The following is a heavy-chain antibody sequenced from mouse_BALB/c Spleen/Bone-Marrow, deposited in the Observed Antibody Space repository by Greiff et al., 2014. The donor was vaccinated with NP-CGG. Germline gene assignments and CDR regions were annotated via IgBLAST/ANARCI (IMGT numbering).Heavy chain of an antibody. Sequence: QVQLHQPGAELVRPGASVKLSCKASGYTFTSYWINWVKQRPGRGLEWIGNIYPSDSYTNYNQKFKDKATLTVDKSSSTAYMQLSSPTSEDSAVYYCTRKDYWGQGTRVTVSA. CDR2: IYPSDSYT. CDR1: GYTFTSYW. CDR3: TRKDY. J-gene: IGHJ3*01. V-gene: IGHV1-69*02.